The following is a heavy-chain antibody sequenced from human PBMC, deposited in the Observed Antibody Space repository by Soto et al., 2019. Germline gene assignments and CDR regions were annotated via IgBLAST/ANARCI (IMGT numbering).Heavy chain of an antibody. CDR1: GGSISVGVYY. CDR2: TYHTGST. D-gene: IGHD2-2*01. V-gene: IGHV4-31*03. J-gene: IGHJ4*02. CDR3: ARIGNPDASLYFDY. Sequence: LSLTCTVSGGSISVGVYYWNWIRQLPGKGPEWIGYTYHTGSTYYNPSLESRVTISVDPSKNQFSLRLSSVTAADTAVYYCARIGNPDASLYFDYWGQGTLVTVSS.